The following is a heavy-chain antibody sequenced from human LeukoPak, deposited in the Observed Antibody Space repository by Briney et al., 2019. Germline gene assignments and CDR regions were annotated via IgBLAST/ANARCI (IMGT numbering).Heavy chain of an antibody. CDR3: ARHARWELPHYSSSMDV. D-gene: IGHD1-26*01. V-gene: IGHV4-39*01. Sequence: SETLSLTCTVSGGSISSSSYYWGWIRQPPGKGLEWIGSIYYSGSTYYNPSLKSRVTISVDTSKNPCSLKLSSVTAAATAVYYCARHARWELPHYSSSMDVWGKGTTVTVSS. J-gene: IGHJ6*03. CDR2: IYYSGST. CDR1: GGSISSSSYY.